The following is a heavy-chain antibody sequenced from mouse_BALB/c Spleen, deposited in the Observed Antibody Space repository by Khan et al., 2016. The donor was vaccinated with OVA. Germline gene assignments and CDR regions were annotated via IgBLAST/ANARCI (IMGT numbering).Heavy chain of an antibody. CDR3: ARGNYYGYAMDY. D-gene: IGHD1-1*01. CDR2: ISYSGST. V-gene: IGHV3-2*02. J-gene: IGHJ4*01. Sequence: EVQLQESGPGLVKPSQSLSLTCTVTGYSITSNYAWNWIRQFPGNKLEWMGYISYSGSTNYNPSLKSRISITRDTSKNQFFLQLNSVTTEDTATYYCARGNYYGYAMDYWGPGTSLTVSS. CDR1: GYSITSNYA.